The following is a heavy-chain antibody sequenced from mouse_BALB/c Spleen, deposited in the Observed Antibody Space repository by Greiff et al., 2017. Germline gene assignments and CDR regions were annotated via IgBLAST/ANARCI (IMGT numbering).Heavy chain of an antibody. CDR2: ISYSGST. CDR1: GDSITSGY. J-gene: IGHJ2*01. Sequence: VQLQQSGPSLVKPSQTLSLTCSVTGDSITSGYWNWIRKFPGNKLEYMGYISYSGSTYYNPSLKSRISITRDTSKNQYYLQLNSVTTEDTATYYCARYGYYGSFYYFDYWGQGTTLTVSS. V-gene: IGHV3-8*02. CDR3: ARYGYYGSFYYFDY. D-gene: IGHD1-1*01.